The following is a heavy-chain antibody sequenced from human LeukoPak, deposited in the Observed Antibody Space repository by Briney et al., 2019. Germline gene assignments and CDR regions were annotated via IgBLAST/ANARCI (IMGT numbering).Heavy chain of an antibody. Sequence: ASVKVSCKASGYTFTGYYMHWVRQAPGQGLEWMGWINPNSGGTNYAQKFQGRVTMTRDTSISTAYMGLSRLRSDDTAVYYCARDPTSYYYDSSGYYADYWGQGTLVTVSS. J-gene: IGHJ4*02. D-gene: IGHD3-22*01. CDR3: ARDPTSYYYDSSGYYADY. V-gene: IGHV1-2*02. CDR2: INPNSGGT. CDR1: GYTFTGYY.